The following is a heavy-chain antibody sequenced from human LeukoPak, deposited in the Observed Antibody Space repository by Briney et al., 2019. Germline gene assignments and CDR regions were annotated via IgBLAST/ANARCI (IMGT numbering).Heavy chain of an antibody. V-gene: IGHV3-21*01. J-gene: IGHJ4*02. CDR3: ARAASGSYRKDSDFDY. CDR1: GFTFSSYG. Sequence: GGSLRLSCAASGFTFSSYGMSWVRQAPGKGLEWVSAISGSSSYIYYADSVKGRFTISRDNAKNSLYLQMNSLRAEDTAVYYCARAASGSYRKDSDFDYWGQGTLVTVSS. D-gene: IGHD1-26*01. CDR2: ISGSSSYI.